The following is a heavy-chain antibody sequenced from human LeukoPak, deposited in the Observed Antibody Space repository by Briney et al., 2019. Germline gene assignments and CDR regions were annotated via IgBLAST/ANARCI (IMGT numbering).Heavy chain of an antibody. J-gene: IGHJ4*02. CDR3: ARTSGWLDY. Sequence: PSETLSLTCTVSGGSISSYCWSWIRQPPGKGLEWIGYIYYSGSTNYNPSLKSRVTISVDTSKNQFSLKLSSVTAADTAVYYCARTSGWLDYWGQGTLVTVSS. D-gene: IGHD6-19*01. CDR1: GGSISSYC. V-gene: IGHV4-59*08. CDR2: IYYSGST.